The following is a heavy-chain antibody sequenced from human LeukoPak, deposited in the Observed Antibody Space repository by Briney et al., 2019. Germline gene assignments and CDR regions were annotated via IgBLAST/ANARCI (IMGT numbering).Heavy chain of an antibody. D-gene: IGHD3-10*01. CDR3: ARAYYGSGSYRTSETYFDY. CDR1: GGTFSSYA. Sequence: GASVKVSCKASGGTFSSYAISWVRQAPGQGLEWMGGIIPIFGTANYAQKFQGRVTITADESTSTAYMELSSLRSEDTAVYYCARAYYGSGSYRTSETYFDYWGQGTLVTVSS. J-gene: IGHJ4*02. V-gene: IGHV1-69*13. CDR2: IIPIFGTA.